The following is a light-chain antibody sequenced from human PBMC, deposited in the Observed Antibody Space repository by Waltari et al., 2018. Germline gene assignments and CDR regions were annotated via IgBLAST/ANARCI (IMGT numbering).Light chain of an antibody. CDR3: QQRANWPPLT. V-gene: IGKV3-11*01. CDR1: QSVSTF. CDR2: HAS. Sequence: EIVLTQSPATLSLAPGERVTLSCRASQSVSTFLAWYQQKPGQAPRLLIYHASTRATGVPARFSGSGSGTDFTLTISSLEPEDFAVYYCQQRANWPPLTFGGGTKVEI. J-gene: IGKJ4*01.